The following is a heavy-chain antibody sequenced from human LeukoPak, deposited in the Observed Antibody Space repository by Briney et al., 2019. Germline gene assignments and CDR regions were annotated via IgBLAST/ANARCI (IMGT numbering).Heavy chain of an antibody. V-gene: IGHV1-2*02. Sequence: ASVKVSCKASGYTFTGYYMHWVRQAPGQGLEWMGWINPNSGGTNYAQKFQGRVTMTRDTSISTAYMELSRLRSDDTAVYYCARDRRRVLLWFGETGYFDYRGQGTLVTVSS. CDR2: INPNSGGT. CDR3: ARDRRRVLLWFGETGYFDY. CDR1: GYTFTGYY. D-gene: IGHD3-10*01. J-gene: IGHJ4*02.